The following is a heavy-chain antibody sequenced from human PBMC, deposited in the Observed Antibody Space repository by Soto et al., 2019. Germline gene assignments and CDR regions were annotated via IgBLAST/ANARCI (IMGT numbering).Heavy chain of an antibody. CDR2: ISSSSSYI. D-gene: IGHD6-13*01. J-gene: IGHJ4*02. V-gene: IGHV3-21*01. CDR1: GFTFSSYS. Sequence: EVQLVESGGGLVKPGGSLRLSCAASGFTFSSYSMNWVRQAPGKGLEWVSSISSSSSYIYYADSVKGRFTISRDNAKNAMYLQMNRRRAEDTAVYYCAGAYSSSWGYFDYWGQGTLVTVSS. CDR3: AGAYSSSWGYFDY.